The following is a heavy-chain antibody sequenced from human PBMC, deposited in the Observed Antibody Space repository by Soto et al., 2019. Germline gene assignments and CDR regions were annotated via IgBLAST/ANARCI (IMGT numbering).Heavy chain of an antibody. V-gene: IGHV3-11*01. J-gene: IGHJ4*02. CDR2: ISSRSSTI. CDR1: GFTFSDYY. D-gene: IGHD2-8*01. CDR3: ASGTNGAFFVY. Sequence: QVQLVESGGGLVKPGGSLRLSCAASGFTFSDYYMSWIRQAPVKGLEWVSYISSRSSTIFYADSVKGRFTISRDNVKKSLYLQMNSLRAEDEAVYYCASGTNGAFFVYWGQGILVTVSS.